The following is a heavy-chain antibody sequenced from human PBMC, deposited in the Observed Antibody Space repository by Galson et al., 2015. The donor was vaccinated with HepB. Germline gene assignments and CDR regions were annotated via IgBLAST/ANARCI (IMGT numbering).Heavy chain of an antibody. V-gene: IGHV3-30-3*01. D-gene: IGHD1-26*01. CDR2: ISYDGSNK. CDR1: GFTFSHYA. CDR3: ARENSGTYYGYSDY. J-gene: IGHJ4*02. Sequence: LRLSCAASGFTFSHYAMHWVRQAPGKGLEWVATISYDGSNKYYADPVRGRFTISRDNSKNTVSLQMNSLSPEATAVYYCARENSGTYYGYSDYWGQGTLVIVSS.